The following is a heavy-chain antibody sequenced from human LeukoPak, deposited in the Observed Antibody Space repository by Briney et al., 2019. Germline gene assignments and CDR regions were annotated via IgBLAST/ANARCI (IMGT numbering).Heavy chain of an antibody. Sequence: SGTLSLTCAVSGGSISSSNWWSWVRQPPGKGLEWIGEIYHSGSTNYNPSLKSRVTISVDTSKNQFSLRLSSVTAADTAVYYCSASSVVPAAIPDYWGQGTLVTVSS. V-gene: IGHV4-4*02. D-gene: IGHD2-2*01. CDR2: IYHSGST. J-gene: IGHJ4*02. CDR3: SASSVVPAAIPDY. CDR1: GGSISSSNW.